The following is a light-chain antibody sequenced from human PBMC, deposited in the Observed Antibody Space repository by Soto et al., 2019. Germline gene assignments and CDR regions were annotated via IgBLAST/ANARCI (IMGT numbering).Light chain of an antibody. CDR1: QGISNY. Sequence: DIQMTQSPTSLSAFIGDRVTITCRASQGISNYVAWYQKKPGKAPKLLMHAASTLHSGVPSRFSGSGSGTDFTLTISSLQPEDVATYYCQKYDNVPYTFGQGTKLEIK. J-gene: IGKJ2*01. CDR2: AAS. V-gene: IGKV1-27*01. CDR3: QKYDNVPYT.